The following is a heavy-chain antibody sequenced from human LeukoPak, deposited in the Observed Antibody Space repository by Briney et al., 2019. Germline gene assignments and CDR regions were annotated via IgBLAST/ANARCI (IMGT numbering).Heavy chain of an antibody. D-gene: IGHD6-6*01. CDR1: GFTFSSYE. V-gene: IGHV3-48*03. Sequence: PGRSLRLSCAASGFTFSSYEMNWVHQAPGKGLEWVSYISSSGRTIYYADSVKGRFTISRDNAKNSLYLQMSSLRAEDTALYYCARDCGSSLKDYYYYYMDVWGKGTTVTVSS. CDR2: ISSSGRTI. J-gene: IGHJ6*03. CDR3: ARDCGSSLKDYYYYYMDV.